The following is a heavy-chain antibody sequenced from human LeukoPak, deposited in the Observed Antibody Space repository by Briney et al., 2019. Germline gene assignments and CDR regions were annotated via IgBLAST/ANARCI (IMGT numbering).Heavy chain of an antibody. CDR1: GGSITNRTDH. D-gene: IGHD3-22*01. V-gene: IGHV4-39*01. CDR3: ARHTGPDTMMVVVSPVGWFDH. J-gene: IGHJ5*02. Sequence: PSETLSLTCTVSGGSITNRTDHWAWIRQPPGKGLEWIGSIYHSGRTYYNPSLKSRVTISVDTSKRQFSLKLSSVTAADTSVYYCARHTGPDTMMVVVSPVGWFDHWGQGTQVTVSS. CDR2: IYHSGRT.